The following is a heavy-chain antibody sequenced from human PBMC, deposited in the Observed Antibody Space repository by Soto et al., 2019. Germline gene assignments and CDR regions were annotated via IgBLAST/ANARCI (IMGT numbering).Heavy chain of an antibody. CDR2: LYDADGS. Sequence: GGSLRLSCAASGLTVSGKKYVAWVRQAPGKGLEWVSALYDADGSFYADSVKGRFTTSSDSSKTTVYLQMNGLRPDDTAVCYCATWHEREHAYDVWGQGTTVTVSS. CDR3: ATWHEREHAYDV. D-gene: IGHD1-1*01. CDR1: GLTVSGKKY. J-gene: IGHJ3*01. V-gene: IGHV3-53*01.